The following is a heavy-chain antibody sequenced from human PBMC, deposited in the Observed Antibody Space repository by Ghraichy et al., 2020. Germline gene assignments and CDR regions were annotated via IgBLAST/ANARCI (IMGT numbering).Heavy chain of an antibody. CDR2: IYHNGGS. Sequence: SLNISCAVSGGSISSGGHSWSWIRQPPGKALEWIGNIYHNGGSYCNPSLKSRVTMSVDRSKNQISLRLNSLTAADTAVYYCARGDTYYFGSGTYYAPWFDPWGQGTQVTVSS. D-gene: IGHD3-10*01. CDR1: GGSISSGGHS. CDR3: ARGDTYYFGSGTYYAPWFDP. J-gene: IGHJ5*02. V-gene: IGHV4-30-2*01.